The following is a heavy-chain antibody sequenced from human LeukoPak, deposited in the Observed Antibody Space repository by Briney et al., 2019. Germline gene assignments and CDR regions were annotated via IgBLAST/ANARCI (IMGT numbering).Heavy chain of an antibody. CDR3: ARECIAAAGTNAFDI. D-gene: IGHD6-13*01. Sequence: GESLKISCKGSGYSFTSYWIGWVRQMPGKGLEWMGIIYPGDSDTRYSPSFQGQVTISADKSISTAYLQWSSLKASDTAMYYCARECIAAAGTNAFDIWGQGTMVTVSS. CDR1: GYSFTSYW. V-gene: IGHV5-51*01. J-gene: IGHJ3*02. CDR2: IYPGDSDT.